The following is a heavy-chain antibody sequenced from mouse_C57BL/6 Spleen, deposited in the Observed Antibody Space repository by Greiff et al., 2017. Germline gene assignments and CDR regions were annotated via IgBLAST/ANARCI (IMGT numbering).Heavy chain of an antibody. CDR2: IDPENGDT. D-gene: IGHD3-2*02. J-gene: IGHJ2*01. CDR1: GFNIKDDY. V-gene: IGHV14-4*01. CDR3: TTAQATDY. Sequence: DVKLQESGAELVRPGASVKLSCTASGFNIKDDYMHWVKQRPEQGLEWIGWIDPENGDTEYASKFQGKATITADTSSNTAYLQLSSLTSEDTAVYYCTTAQATDYWGQGTTLTVSS.